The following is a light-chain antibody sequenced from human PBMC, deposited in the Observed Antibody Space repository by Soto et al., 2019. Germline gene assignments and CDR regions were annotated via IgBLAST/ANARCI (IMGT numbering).Light chain of an antibody. CDR3: QQYSSYPLT. CDR2: TAS. CDR1: QSISSW. Sequence: DVQMTQSPSTLSASVGDRVTITCRASQSISSWLAWYQQKPGKAPKLLMFTASTLEGGVPSRFSGRGSGTEFTLTISSLQPDDFATYCCQQYSSYPLTFGGGTKVDIK. J-gene: IGKJ4*01. V-gene: IGKV1-5*03.